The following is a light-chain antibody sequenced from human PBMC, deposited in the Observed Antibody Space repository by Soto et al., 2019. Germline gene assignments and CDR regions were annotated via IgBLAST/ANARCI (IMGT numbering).Light chain of an antibody. Sequence: QSVLTQPPSVSGAPGQRVTISCTGTTSNIGAGYDVHWYQQLPGTAPKLLIYADNNRPSGVPDRFSHSTSGTSASLAITGLQAGDEAGYYCQSYDSRLSGYVFGGGTQLTVL. J-gene: IGLJ2*01. CDR2: ADN. CDR3: QSYDSRLSGYV. V-gene: IGLV1-40*01. CDR1: TSNIGAGYD.